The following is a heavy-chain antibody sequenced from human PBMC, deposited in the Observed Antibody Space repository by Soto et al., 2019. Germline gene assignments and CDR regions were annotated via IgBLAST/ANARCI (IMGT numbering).Heavy chain of an antibody. CDR3: TRWDLGAFDL. Sequence: EVQLVESGGGLVQPGESLRLSCAASGFTFSYYWMHWVRQAPGKGLVWVSRIHSDGSSTTYADYVTDRFTIFRDNARNTLYLQMNSLSAAATAVYYRTRWDLGAFDLWGQGTVLTVSS. J-gene: IGHJ3*01. CDR1: GFTFSYYW. V-gene: IGHV3-74*03. D-gene: IGHD1-26*01. CDR2: IHSDGSST.